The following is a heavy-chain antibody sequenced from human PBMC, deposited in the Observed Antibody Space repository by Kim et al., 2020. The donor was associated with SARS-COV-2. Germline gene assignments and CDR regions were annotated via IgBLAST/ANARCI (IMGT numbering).Heavy chain of an antibody. J-gene: IGHJ4*02. V-gene: IGHV4-34*01. CDR3: ARGGIFDY. D-gene: IGHD2-21*01. Sequence: SGSTTYTPSLKSRVTISVDTSKNQFSLKLSSVTAADTAVYYCARGGIFDYWGQGTLVTVSS. CDR2: SGST.